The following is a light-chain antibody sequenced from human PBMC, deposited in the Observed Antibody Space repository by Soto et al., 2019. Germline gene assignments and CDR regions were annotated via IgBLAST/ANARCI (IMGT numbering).Light chain of an antibody. CDR3: QQYHKRPPDT. J-gene: IGKJ2*01. V-gene: IGKV3-15*01. Sequence: EIVMTQSPATLSVSPGERATLSCRASQSVNSNLAWYQQKPGQAPRLLIYGASTRVAGIPARFSGSRSGTEFILTNSRLQSEDFAVYYCQQYHKRPPDTFGQGTKLEIK. CDR2: GAS. CDR1: QSVNSN.